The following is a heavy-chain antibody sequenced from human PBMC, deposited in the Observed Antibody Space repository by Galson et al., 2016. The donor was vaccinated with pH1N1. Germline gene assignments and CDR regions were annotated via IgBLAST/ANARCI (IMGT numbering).Heavy chain of an antibody. D-gene: IGHD3-10*01. CDR3: ARDMTSLLRGGSYFDN. CDR2: ISYDGRT. V-gene: IGHV4-59*11. Sequence: SETLSLTCTVSGGSISSHYWSWIRQPPGKGLEYIGYISYDGRTNYSPSLKSRVTMSVDMSENQFSLSLNSVTAADTAMYYCARDMTSLLRGGSYFDNWGPGTPVTVSS. J-gene: IGHJ4*02. CDR1: GGSISSHY.